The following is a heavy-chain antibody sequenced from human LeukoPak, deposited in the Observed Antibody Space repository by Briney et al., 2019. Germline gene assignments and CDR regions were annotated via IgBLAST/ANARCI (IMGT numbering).Heavy chain of an antibody. Sequence: GALRLSCAATGVSCRSFAMGWGRQAPGKGLEWVSAIRDSGSSTHYADSVKGRFTTSRDNSKNTLFLQMNSLRAEDTAIYYCAKYGPQDSGSSHFDYWGQGALVTVSS. CDR2: IRDSGSST. J-gene: IGHJ4*02. CDR1: GVSCRSFA. D-gene: IGHD1-26*01. V-gene: IGHV3-23*01. CDR3: AKYGPQDSGSSHFDY.